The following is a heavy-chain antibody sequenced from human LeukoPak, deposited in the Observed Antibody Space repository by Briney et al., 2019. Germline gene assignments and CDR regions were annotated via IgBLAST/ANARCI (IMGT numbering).Heavy chain of an antibody. V-gene: IGHV3-48*02. CDR3: ARDASSGYYLNWFDP. CDR1: GFTFSSYS. D-gene: IGHD3-22*01. J-gene: IGHJ5*02. Sequence: GGSLRLSCAASGFTFSSYSMNWVRQAPGKGLEWVSYISSSSIPISYADSVKGRFTISRDNAKNSLYLQMNSLRDEDTAVYYCARDASSGYYLNWFDPWGQGTLVTVSS. CDR2: ISSSSIPI.